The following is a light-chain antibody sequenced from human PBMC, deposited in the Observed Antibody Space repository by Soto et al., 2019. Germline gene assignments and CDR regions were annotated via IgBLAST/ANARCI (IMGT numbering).Light chain of an antibody. J-gene: IGKJ4*01. CDR3: QQYDTPLT. V-gene: IGKV1-33*01. CDR1: QDISNH. CDR2: VAF. Sequence: DIQMTQSPSSLSASVGDRVTITCQASQDISNHLNWYQQKPGKAPNLPIYVAFKLETGVPSRFSGGGSGTDFTITTSRLQPEDIAKYYCQQYDTPLTFGGGTKVEIK.